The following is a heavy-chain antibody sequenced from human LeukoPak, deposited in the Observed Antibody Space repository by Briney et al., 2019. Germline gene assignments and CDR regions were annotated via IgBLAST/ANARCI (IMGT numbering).Heavy chain of an antibody. Sequence: SQTLSLTCTVSGGSISSGSYYWSWIRQPARKGLEWIGRIYTSGSTNYNPSLKSRVTISVDTSKNQFSLKLSSVTAADTAVYYCARDPTYYYDSSGPGGFDYWGQGTLVTVSS. CDR3: ARDPTYYYDSSGPGGFDY. D-gene: IGHD3-22*01. V-gene: IGHV4-61*02. J-gene: IGHJ4*02. CDR2: IYTSGST. CDR1: GGSISSGSYY.